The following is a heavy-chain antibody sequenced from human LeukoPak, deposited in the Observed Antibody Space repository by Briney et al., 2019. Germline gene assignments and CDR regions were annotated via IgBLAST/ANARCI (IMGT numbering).Heavy chain of an antibody. D-gene: IGHD6-13*01. CDR1: GFTFSSYA. V-gene: IGHV3-23*01. J-gene: IGHJ4*02. CDR3: ARAGAAGNWGFDY. CDR2: ISGSGGST. Sequence: GGSLRLSCAASGFTFSSYAMSWVRQAPGKGLEWVSAISGSGGSTYYADSVKGRFTISRDNAKNSLYLQMNSLRAEDTAVYYCARAGAAGNWGFDYWGQGTLVTISS.